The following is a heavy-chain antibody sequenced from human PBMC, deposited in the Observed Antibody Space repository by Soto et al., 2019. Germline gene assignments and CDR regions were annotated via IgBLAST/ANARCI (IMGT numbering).Heavy chain of an antibody. V-gene: IGHV3-23*01. D-gene: IGHD3-10*01. CDR1: GFAFSSHP. CDR2: ISDGGDLT. CDR3: ARRVIGSSRAFDI. Sequence: GGSLRLSCAASGFAFSSHPMSWVRQAPEKGLEWVAGISDGGDLTYNADSVRGRFTISRDNSRNTLYLQMNSLRAEDTAVYYCARRVIGSSRAFDIWGHGTMVTLSS. J-gene: IGHJ3*02.